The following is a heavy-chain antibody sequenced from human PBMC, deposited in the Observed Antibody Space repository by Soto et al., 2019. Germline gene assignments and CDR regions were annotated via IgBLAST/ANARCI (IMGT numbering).Heavy chain of an antibody. V-gene: IGHV1-8*01. CDR2: MSTNTNTT. CDR1: GYTFTNND. Sequence: ASGKVSCKASGYTFTNNDINCVRQAPGQGLEWIGWMSTNTNTTDSAEVFEGRVSLTWDTSISTAYMQLNSLKIDDTAVYYCAREVVETSSLWLDPWGQGTLVTVSS. J-gene: IGHJ5*02. CDR3: AREVVETSSLWLDP. D-gene: IGHD6-6*01.